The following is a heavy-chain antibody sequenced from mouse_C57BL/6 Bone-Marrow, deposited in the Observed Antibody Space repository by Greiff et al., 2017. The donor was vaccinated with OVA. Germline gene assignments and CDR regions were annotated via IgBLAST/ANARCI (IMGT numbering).Heavy chain of an antibody. CDR2: INPSSGYT. D-gene: IGHD1-1*01. Sequence: VQLQQSGAELARPGASVKMSCKASGYTFTSYTMHWVKQRPGQGLEWIGYINPSSGYTKYNQKFKDKATLTADKSSSTAYMQLSSLTSEDSAVYYCARGYYGKDWYFDVWGTGTTVTVSS. CDR3: ARGYYGKDWYFDV. CDR1: GYTFTSYT. V-gene: IGHV1-4*01. J-gene: IGHJ1*03.